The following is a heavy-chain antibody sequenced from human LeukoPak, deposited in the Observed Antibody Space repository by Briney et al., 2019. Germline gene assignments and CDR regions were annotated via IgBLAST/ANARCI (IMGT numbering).Heavy chain of an antibody. J-gene: IGHJ6*02. CDR2: IYSGGST. CDR3: ARINYYFYYGMDV. Sequence: GGSLRLSCGASGFTVSSNYMSWVRQAPGKGLEWVSVIYSGGSTYYADSVKGRFTISRDNSKNTLYLQMNSLRAEDTAVYYCARINYYFYYGMDVWGHGTTVTVSS. V-gene: IGHV3-53*01. CDR1: GFTVSSNY.